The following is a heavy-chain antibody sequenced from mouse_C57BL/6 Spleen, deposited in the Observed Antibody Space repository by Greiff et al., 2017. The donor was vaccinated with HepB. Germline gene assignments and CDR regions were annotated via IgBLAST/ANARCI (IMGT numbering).Heavy chain of an antibody. CDR1: GYAFSSYW. CDR3: ARWRGYDGAWFAY. CDR2: IYPGDGDT. D-gene: IGHD2-2*01. V-gene: IGHV1-80*01. J-gene: IGHJ3*01. Sequence: QVQLKESGAELVKPGASVKISCKASGYAFSSYWMNWVKQRPGKGLEWIGQIYPGDGDTNYNGKFKGKATLTADKSSSTAYMQLSSLTSEDSAVYFCARWRGYDGAWFAYWGQGTLVTVSA.